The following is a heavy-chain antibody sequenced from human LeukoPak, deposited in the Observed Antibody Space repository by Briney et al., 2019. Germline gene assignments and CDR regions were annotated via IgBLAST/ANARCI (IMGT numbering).Heavy chain of an antibody. Sequence: GGSLTLSCAASGFTVSTNYMTWVRQAPGKGLEWVSVIYSGDSTYYADSVKGRFTISRDNSKNTLYLQMNSLRADDTAVYYCARWSGSYSDYWGQGTLVTVSS. V-gene: IGHV3-53*01. CDR3: ARWSGSYSDY. CDR1: GFTVSTNY. CDR2: IYSGDST. J-gene: IGHJ4*02. D-gene: IGHD1-26*01.